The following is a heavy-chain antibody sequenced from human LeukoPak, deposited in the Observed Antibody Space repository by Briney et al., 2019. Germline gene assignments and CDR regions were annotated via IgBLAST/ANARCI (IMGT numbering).Heavy chain of an antibody. D-gene: IGHD6-19*01. V-gene: IGHV4-59*01. CDR2: IYYSGST. J-gene: IGHJ3*02. CDR3: AREEVSGPDAFDI. Sequence: SETLSLTCTVSVGSISSYYWSWIRHHPGKGLEGIGYIYYSGSTNYNPSLKSRVNISVDTSKNQFSLKLSSVTAADTAVYYCAREEVSGPDAFDIWGQGTMVTVSS. CDR1: VGSISSYY.